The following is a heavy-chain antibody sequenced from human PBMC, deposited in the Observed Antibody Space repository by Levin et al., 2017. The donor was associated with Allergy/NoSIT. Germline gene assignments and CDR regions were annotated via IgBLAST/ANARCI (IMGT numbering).Heavy chain of an antibody. D-gene: IGHD3-10*01. CDR3: ARGYGSGYDY. J-gene: IGHJ4*02. CDR2: IYYSGST. CDR1: GGSISSYY. Sequence: SQTLSLTCTVSGGSISSYYWSWIRQPPGKGLEWIGYIYYSGSTNYNPPLKSRVTISVDTSKNQFSLKLSSVTAADTAVYYCARGYGSGYDYWGQGTLVTVSS. V-gene: IGHV4-59*01.